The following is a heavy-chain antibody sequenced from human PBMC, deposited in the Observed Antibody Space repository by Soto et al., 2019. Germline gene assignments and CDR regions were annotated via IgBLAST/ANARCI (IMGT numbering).Heavy chain of an antibody. J-gene: IGHJ4*02. CDR3: ARDLAISLFDY. CDR1: GFTFSSYS. Sequence: EVQLLESGGGLVQPGGSLRLSCAASGFTFSSYSMNWVRQAPGKGLEWVSYIGSSSNTIYYADSVKGRFTISRDNAKNSLYLQMTSLRDEDTAVYYCARDLAISLFDYWGQGTLVNVSS. D-gene: IGHD5-18*01. V-gene: IGHV3-48*02. CDR2: IGSSSNTI.